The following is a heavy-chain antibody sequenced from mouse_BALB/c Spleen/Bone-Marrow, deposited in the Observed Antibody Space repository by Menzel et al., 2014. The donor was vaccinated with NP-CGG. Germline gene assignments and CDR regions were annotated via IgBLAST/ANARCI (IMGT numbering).Heavy chain of an antibody. J-gene: IGHJ3*01. CDR1: GFTFSSYG. Sequence: VQLQQSGGGLVRPGGSLKLSCAASGFTFSSYGMSWVRQNIDKRLELVATIKSNGGSTYYPDSVKGRFSISRDNAKNTLYLQMSSLKSEDTAMYYCTSLSSMITAAWFAYWGQGTLVTISA. V-gene: IGHV5-6-3*01. D-gene: IGHD2-4*01. CDR2: IKSNGGST. CDR3: TSLSSMITAAWFAY.